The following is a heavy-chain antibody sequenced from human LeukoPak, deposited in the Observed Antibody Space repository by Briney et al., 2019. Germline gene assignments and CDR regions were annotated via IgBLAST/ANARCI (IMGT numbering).Heavy chain of an antibody. J-gene: IGHJ4*02. CDR2: ITPNSGGT. D-gene: IGHD6-19*01. CDR1: GYTFTGYY. CDR3: ARDRDSSGWWRRYYFDY. Sequence: ASVKVSCTASGYTFTGYYMHWVRQAPGQGLEWMGRITPNSGGTNYAQKFKGRVTMTRDPSISTAYMALSRLRSDDTAVYYCARDRDSSGWWRRYYFDYWGQGTLVTVSS. V-gene: IGHV1-2*06.